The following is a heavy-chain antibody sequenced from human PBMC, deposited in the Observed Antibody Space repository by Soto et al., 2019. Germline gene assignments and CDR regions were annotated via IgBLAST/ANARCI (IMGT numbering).Heavy chain of an antibody. D-gene: IGHD3-10*01. V-gene: IGHV3-53*05. CDR3: AKDIWVRGVIPHTPPWFDP. CDR1: GFSVSSNR. J-gene: IGHJ5*02. Sequence: SCTVSGFSVSSNRLGWVRQAPAKGLEWASVISSGGNTDYADSVRGRFTISRDSSRNTVYLQMNSLRPEDTALYYCAKDIWVRGVIPHTPPWFDPWGQGTLVTVSS. CDR2: ISSGGNT.